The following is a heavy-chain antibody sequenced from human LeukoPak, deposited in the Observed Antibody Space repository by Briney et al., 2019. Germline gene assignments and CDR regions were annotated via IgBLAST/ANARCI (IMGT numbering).Heavy chain of an antibody. Sequence: GGSLRLSCAASGFTFSSYAMSWVRQAPGKGLEWVAVIWYDGSNKYYADSVKGRFTISRDNSKNTLYLQMNSLRAEDTAVYYCASHYDSSGKPFDYWGQGTLVTVSS. V-gene: IGHV3-33*08. CDR3: ASHYDSSGKPFDY. J-gene: IGHJ4*02. CDR2: IWYDGSNK. CDR1: GFTFSSYA. D-gene: IGHD3-22*01.